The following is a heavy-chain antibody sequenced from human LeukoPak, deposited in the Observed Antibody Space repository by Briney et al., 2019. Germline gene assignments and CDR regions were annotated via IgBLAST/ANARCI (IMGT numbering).Heavy chain of an antibody. D-gene: IGHD4-23*01. CDR3: AKSGTVVAGTFDY. CDR1: GFTFDDYA. V-gene: IGHV3-9*01. Sequence: GRSLRLSCAASGFTFDDYAMHWVRQAPGKGLEWVSGISWNSDGIGYADSVKGRFTISRDNAKNSLYLQMNSLRAEDTALYYCAKSGTVVAGTFDYWGQGTLVTVSS. J-gene: IGHJ4*02. CDR2: ISWNSDGI.